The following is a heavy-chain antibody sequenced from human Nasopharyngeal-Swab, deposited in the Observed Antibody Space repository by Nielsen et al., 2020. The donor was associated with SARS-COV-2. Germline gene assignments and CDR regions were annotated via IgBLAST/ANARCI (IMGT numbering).Heavy chain of an antibody. CDR3: ARPLRGAVAPFDY. CDR1: GGSISSYY. Sequence: GSLRLSCTVSGGSISSYYWGWIRQPPGKGLEWIGYIYYSGITNYNPSLKSRVIISVDTSKNQFSLKLSSVTAADTAVYYCARPLRGAVAPFDYWGQGTLVTVSS. J-gene: IGHJ4*02. CDR2: IYYSGIT. D-gene: IGHD6-19*01. V-gene: IGHV4-59*01.